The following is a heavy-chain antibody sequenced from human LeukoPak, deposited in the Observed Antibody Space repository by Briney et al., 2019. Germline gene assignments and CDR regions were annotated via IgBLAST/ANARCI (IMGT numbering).Heavy chain of an antibody. V-gene: IGHV1-69*05. CDR1: GGTFSSYA. J-gene: IGHJ4*02. CDR2: IIPIFGTA. D-gene: IGHD5-18*01. CDR3: ARDPRDGNEQPWQPMALGY. Sequence: SVRVSCKASGGTFSSYAISWVRQAPGQGLEWVGRIIPIFGTANYAQKFQGRVTITTDESTSTAYMELSSLRSEDTAVYYCARDPRDGNEQPWQPMALGYWGQGTLVTVSS.